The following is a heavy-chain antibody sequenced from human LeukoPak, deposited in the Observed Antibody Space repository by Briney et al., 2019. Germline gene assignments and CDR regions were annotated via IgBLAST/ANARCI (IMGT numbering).Heavy chain of an antibody. CDR1: GFTFSSYW. CDR2: INSDGSST. D-gene: IGHD3-22*01. V-gene: IGHV3-74*01. CDR3: GYYDSSGYYYGRLRY. J-gene: IGHJ4*02. Sequence: PGGSLRLSCAASGFTFSSYWMHWVRQAPGKGLVWVSRINSDGSSTSYADSVKGRFTISRDDSKDTLYLQMNSLRADDTAIYFCGYYDSSGYYYGRLRYWGQGTPVTVSS.